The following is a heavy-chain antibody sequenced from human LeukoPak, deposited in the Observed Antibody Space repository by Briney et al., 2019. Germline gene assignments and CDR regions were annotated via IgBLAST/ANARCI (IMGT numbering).Heavy chain of an antibody. D-gene: IGHD5-12*01. J-gene: IGHJ4*02. CDR1: GGTFSSYA. V-gene: IGHV1-69*01. CDR2: IIPIFGTA. CDR3: ARGLPSPIDHYYFDY. Sequence: SVKVSCKASGGTFSSYAISWVRQAPGQGLECMGGIIPIFGTANYAQKFQGRVTITADESTSTAYMELSSLRSEDTAVYFCARGLPSPIDHYYFDYWGQGSLVTVSS.